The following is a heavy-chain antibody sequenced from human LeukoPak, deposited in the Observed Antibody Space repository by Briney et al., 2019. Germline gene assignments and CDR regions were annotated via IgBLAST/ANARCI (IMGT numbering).Heavy chain of an antibody. V-gene: IGHV3-21*01. CDR2: ISGSSSYI. Sequence: PGGSLRLSCAASGFTFSSYSMNWVRQAPGKGLEWVSSISGSSSYIYYADSVKGQFTISRDNAKNSLYLQMNSLRAEDTAVYYCARDHRADYYGSGSYYNHDAFDIWGQGTMVTVSS. D-gene: IGHD3-10*01. CDR1: GFTFSSYS. CDR3: ARDHRADYYGSGSYYNHDAFDI. J-gene: IGHJ3*02.